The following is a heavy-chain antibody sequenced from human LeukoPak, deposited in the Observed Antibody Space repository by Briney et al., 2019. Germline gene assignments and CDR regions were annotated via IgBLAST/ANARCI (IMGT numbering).Heavy chain of an antibody. J-gene: IGHJ4*02. CDR1: GFTFSSYA. V-gene: IGHV3-30-3*01. Sequence: GGSLRLSCAASGFTFSSYAMHWGRQAPGKGLEWVAVISYDGSNEYYADSVKGRFTISRDSSENTLYLQMNSLRVEDTAVYYCARVGYYSSGPFSYFDYWGQGTLVTVSS. CDR3: ARVGYYSSGPFSYFDY. CDR2: ISYDGSNE. D-gene: IGHD3-10*01.